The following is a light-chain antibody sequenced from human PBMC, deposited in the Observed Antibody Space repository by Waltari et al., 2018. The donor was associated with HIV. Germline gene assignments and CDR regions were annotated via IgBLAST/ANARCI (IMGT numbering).Light chain of an antibody. V-gene: IGKV2-30*01. J-gene: IGKJ2*01. CDR1: QSLVYRNGNTY. CDR2: KVS. Sequence: DVVMTQSPLSLPVTLGQPASLSCRSSQSLVYRNGNTYLNWFQQRPGQSPRRLIYKVSNRDSGVPDRVSGSGSGSDFTLKISRVEAEDVGVYYCMQGTHWPYTFGQGTKLKIK. CDR3: MQGTHWPYT.